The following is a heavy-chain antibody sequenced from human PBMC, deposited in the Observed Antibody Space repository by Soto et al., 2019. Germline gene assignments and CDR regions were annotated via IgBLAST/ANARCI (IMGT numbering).Heavy chain of an antibody. V-gene: IGHV1-2*06. CDR1: GYRFTNYY. D-gene: IGHD5-12*01. J-gene: IGHJ5*02. CDR2: MNLDTGGT. CDR3: ARDGNFDRRGYRFALDL. Sequence: QVQLVQSGAEVKKPGASVRVSCKASGYRFTNYYIHWVRQAPGQGLELMGRMNLDTGGTTYAQKSQGRVTMTRDTSISTAYMEVTNLNSDDTAIYYCARDGNFDRRGYRFALDLWGQGTLVTVSS.